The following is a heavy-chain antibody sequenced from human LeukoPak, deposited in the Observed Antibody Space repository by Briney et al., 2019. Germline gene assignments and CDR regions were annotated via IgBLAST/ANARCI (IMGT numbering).Heavy chain of an antibody. V-gene: IGHV3-30*04. CDR1: GFTFSSYA. D-gene: IGHD6-13*01. Sequence: GGSLRLSCAASGFTFSSYAMHWVRQAPGKGLEWVAVISYDGSNKYYADSVKGRFTISRDNSKNTLYLQMNSLRAEDTAVYYCARELLGIAAAGTSCYWGQGTLVTVSS. CDR3: ARELLGIAAAGTSCY. CDR2: ISYDGSNK. J-gene: IGHJ4*02.